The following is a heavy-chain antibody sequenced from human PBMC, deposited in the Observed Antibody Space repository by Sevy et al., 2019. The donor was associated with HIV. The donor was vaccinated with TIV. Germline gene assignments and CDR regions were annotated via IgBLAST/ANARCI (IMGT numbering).Heavy chain of an antibody. J-gene: IGHJ4*02. Sequence: GGSLRLSCTASGFTFRTYAMSWVRQAPGKGLDWVSGKGLEWVSAISGSDSTYYADSVKGRFTISRENSKNMVYLQMSSLRAEDTAVYYCARERTYLFDYCGQGTLVTVSS. CDR1: GFTFRTYA. V-gene: IGHV3-23*01. CDR2: ISGSDST. CDR3: ARERTYLFDY.